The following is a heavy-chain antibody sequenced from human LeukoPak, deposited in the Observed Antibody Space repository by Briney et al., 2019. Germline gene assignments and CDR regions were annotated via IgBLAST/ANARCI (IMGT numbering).Heavy chain of an antibody. CDR1: GGTFSSYA. Sequence: ASVKVSCKASGGTFSSYAISWVRQAPGQGLEWMGGIIPIFGTANYAQKFQGRVTITADGSTSTAYMELSSLRSEDTAVYYCARVPYDILTGYWFDPWGQGTLVTVSS. D-gene: IGHD3-9*01. CDR3: ARVPYDILTGYWFDP. CDR2: IIPIFGTA. J-gene: IGHJ5*02. V-gene: IGHV1-69*13.